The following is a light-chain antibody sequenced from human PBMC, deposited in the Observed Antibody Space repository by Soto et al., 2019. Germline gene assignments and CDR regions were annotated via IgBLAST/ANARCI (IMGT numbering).Light chain of an antibody. CDR2: AAS. Sequence: DIQMTQSPSSLSASVGARVTITCRASQSISSYLNWYQQKPGKFPKLLIYAASSLQSGVPSRFSGSGSGTDFTLTISSLQPEDFATYYCQQSYSTPRYTFGQGTKLEIK. J-gene: IGKJ2*01. CDR3: QQSYSTPRYT. V-gene: IGKV1-39*01. CDR1: QSISSY.